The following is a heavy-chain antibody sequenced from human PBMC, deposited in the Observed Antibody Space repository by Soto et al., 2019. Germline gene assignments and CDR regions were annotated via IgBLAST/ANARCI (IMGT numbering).Heavy chain of an antibody. CDR2: IYHSGST. Sequence: QLQLQESGSGLVRPSQTLSLTCAVSGGSISSGGYSWNWIRQPPGKGLEWIGYIYHSGSTLYNPSLKSRVTISVDKSKNHFSLKLTSVTAADTAVYYCARDQLEGNWFDPRGQGTLVTVSS. CDR1: GGSISSGGYS. V-gene: IGHV4-30-2*01. J-gene: IGHJ5*02. CDR3: ARDQLEGNWFDP. D-gene: IGHD1-1*01.